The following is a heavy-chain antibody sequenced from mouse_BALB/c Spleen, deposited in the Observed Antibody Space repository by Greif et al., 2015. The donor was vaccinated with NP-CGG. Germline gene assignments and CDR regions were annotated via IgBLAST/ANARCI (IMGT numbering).Heavy chain of an antibody. J-gene: IGHJ4*01. V-gene: IGHV2-9*02. CDR2: ICAGGST. CDR1: GFSFTSYG. Sequence: VQLVESGPGLVAPSQSLSITCTVSGFSFTSYGVHWVRQPPGKGLEWLGVICAGGSTNYNSALMSRLSISKDNSKSQVFLKMNSLQTDDTATYYCARGNPYAMDYWGQGSSVTVSS. CDR3: ARGNPYAMDY. D-gene: IGHD2-1*01.